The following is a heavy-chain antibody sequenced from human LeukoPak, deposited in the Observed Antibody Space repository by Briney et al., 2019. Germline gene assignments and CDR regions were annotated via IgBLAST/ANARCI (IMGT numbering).Heavy chain of an antibody. D-gene: IGHD6-13*01. Sequence: GGSLRLSCAASGFTFSSYSMNWVRQAPGEGLEWVSYISSSSSTIYYADPVKGRFTISRDNAKNSLYLQMNSLRAEDTAVYYCTRGSSWPDYWGQGTLVTVSS. J-gene: IGHJ4*02. V-gene: IGHV3-48*04. CDR1: GFTFSSYS. CDR3: TRGSSWPDY. CDR2: ISSSSSTI.